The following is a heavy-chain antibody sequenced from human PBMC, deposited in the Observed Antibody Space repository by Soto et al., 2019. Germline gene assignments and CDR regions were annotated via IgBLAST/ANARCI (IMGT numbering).Heavy chain of an antibody. CDR3: ARVVGALGHWFDP. J-gene: IGHJ5*02. D-gene: IGHD1-26*01. Sequence: QVQLVQSGGEVKKPGASVKVSCKASGYTFTSYGISWVRQAPGQGLEWMGRISAYNGNTNYAQKLQGRVTMTTDTPTRTAYMGRRSLRSDDTAVYYCARVVGALGHWFDPWGQGPLVTVSS. CDR2: ISAYNGNT. CDR1: GYTFTSYG. V-gene: IGHV1-18*01.